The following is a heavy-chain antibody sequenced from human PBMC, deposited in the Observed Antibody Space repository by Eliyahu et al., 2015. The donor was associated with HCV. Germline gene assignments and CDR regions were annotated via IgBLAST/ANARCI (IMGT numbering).Heavy chain of an antibody. Sequence: EVQLLESGGGLVQPGGSLRLSCAASGFTFNNYAMSWVRQAPGKGLEWVSGIRGSGAGTNYVDSVKGRFTISRDNSKNTLYLQMNSLRAEDTAIYYCAKHELVSFGESDYWGQGTPVTVSS. J-gene: IGHJ4*02. CDR1: GFTFNNYA. CDR3: AKHELVSFGESDY. CDR2: IRGSGAGT. D-gene: IGHD3-10*01. V-gene: IGHV3-23*01.